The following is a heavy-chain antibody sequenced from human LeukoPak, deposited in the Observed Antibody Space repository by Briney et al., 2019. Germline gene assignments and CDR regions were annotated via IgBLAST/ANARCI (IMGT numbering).Heavy chain of an antibody. D-gene: IGHD6-25*01. Sequence: SETLSLTCTVSGGSISSSSYYWGWIRQPPGKGLEWIGSMYYSGSTYYNPSLKSRVTISIDTSMNQFSLKLSSVTAADTAVYYCARLRFPPANFFDYWGQGTLVTVSS. CDR2: MYYSGST. CDR1: GGSISSSSYY. CDR3: ARLRFPPANFFDY. J-gene: IGHJ4*02. V-gene: IGHV4-39*01.